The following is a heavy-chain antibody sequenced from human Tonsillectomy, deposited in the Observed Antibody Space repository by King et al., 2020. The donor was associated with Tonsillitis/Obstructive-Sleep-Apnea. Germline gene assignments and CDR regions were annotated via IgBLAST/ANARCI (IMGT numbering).Heavy chain of an antibody. CDR2: IIPIFGTA. J-gene: IGHJ6*03. CDR3: ARGLRPWATVVTLSLYYYYMDV. Sequence: QLVQSGAEVKKPGSSVKVSCKASGGTFSSYAISWVRQAPGQGLEWMGGIIPIFGTANYAQKFQGRVTITADESTSTAYMELSSLRSEDTAVYYCARGLRPWATVVTLSLYYYYMDVWGKGTTVTVSS. CDR1: GGTFSSYA. V-gene: IGHV1-69*12. D-gene: IGHD4-23*01.